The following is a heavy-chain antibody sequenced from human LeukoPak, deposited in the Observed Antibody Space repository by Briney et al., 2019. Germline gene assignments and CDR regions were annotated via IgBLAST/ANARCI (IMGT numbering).Heavy chain of an antibody. Sequence: PSETLSLTCSVSGGSVSSGSFYWSWIRQPPGKGLEWIGYISYTGTTNYNPSLKSRVSISLDTSRNQFSLKLSSVTAADTAVYYCGREGGARAFDIWGQGTMVTVSS. CDR1: GGSVSSGSFY. J-gene: IGHJ3*02. V-gene: IGHV4-61*01. CDR3: GREGGARAFDI. CDR2: ISYTGTT.